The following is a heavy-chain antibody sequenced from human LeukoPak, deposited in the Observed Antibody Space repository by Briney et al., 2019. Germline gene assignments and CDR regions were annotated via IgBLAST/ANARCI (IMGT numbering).Heavy chain of an antibody. CDR1: GGSIGSYY. CDR3: AGGANYYDSSGSPLYYFDY. J-gene: IGHJ4*02. V-gene: IGHV4-59*08. Sequence: SETLSLTCTVSGGSIGSYYWSWIRQPPGKGLEWIGYIYYSGSTNYNPSLKSRVTISVDTSKNQFSLKLSSVTAADTAVYYCAGGANYYDSSGSPLYYFDYWGQGTLVTVSS. CDR2: IYYSGST. D-gene: IGHD3-22*01.